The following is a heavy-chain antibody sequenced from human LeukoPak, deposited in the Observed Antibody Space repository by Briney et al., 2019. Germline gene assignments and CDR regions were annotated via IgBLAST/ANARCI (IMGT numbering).Heavy chain of an antibody. V-gene: IGHV1-2*02. CDR2: INPNSGGT. Sequence: EASVKVSCKASGYTFTGYYMHWVRQAPGQGLEWMGWINPNSGGTNYAQKFQGRVTMTRDTSISTAFMELSRLRSDDTAVYYCARDLIPYYYDSSGFPAWWGQGTLVTVSS. J-gene: IGHJ4*02. D-gene: IGHD3-22*01. CDR1: GYTFTGYY. CDR3: ARDLIPYYYDSSGFPAW.